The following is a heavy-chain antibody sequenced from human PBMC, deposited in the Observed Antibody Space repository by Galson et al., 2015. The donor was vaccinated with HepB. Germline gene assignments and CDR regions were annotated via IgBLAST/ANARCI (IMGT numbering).Heavy chain of an antibody. D-gene: IGHD2-2*01. CDR1: GFTFSSYA. V-gene: IGHV3-23*01. Sequence: SLRLSCAASGFTFSSYAMSWVRQAPGKGLEWVSAISGSGGSTYYADSVKGRFTISRDNSKNTLYLQMNSLRAEDTAAYYCAKDRVVVVPAAMEFDYWGQGTLVTVSS. J-gene: IGHJ4*02. CDR2: ISGSGGST. CDR3: AKDRVVVVPAAMEFDY.